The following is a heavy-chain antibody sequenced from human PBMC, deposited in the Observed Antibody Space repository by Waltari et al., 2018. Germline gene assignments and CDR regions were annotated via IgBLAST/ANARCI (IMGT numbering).Heavy chain of an antibody. J-gene: IGHJ4*02. Sequence: QVQLVQSGAEVMKPGASVMLSCETSGYTFTGYYMYWVRQAPGLGLEWLGWNNPDSGGTAYAQKFQGSVTLTRDTSISAANMELNRLISDDSAMYYCATAPDAFQIINWGQGTLVTVSS. CDR2: NNPDSGGT. CDR1: GYTFTGYY. V-gene: IGHV1-2*02. D-gene: IGHD2-2*01. CDR3: ATAPDAFQIIN.